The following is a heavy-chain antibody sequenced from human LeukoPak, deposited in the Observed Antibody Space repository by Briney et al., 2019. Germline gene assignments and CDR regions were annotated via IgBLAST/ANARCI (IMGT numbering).Heavy chain of an antibody. Sequence: TETLSLTCTVSGGSISSSSYYWGWIRQPPGKGLEWIGSIYYSGSTYYNPSLKSRVTISVDTSKNQFSLKLSSVTAADTAVYYCARHPRRDGYNFFDYWGQGTLVTVSS. CDR2: IYYSGST. J-gene: IGHJ4*02. V-gene: IGHV4-39*01. CDR3: ARHPRRDGYNFFDY. D-gene: IGHD5-24*01. CDR1: GGSISSSSYY.